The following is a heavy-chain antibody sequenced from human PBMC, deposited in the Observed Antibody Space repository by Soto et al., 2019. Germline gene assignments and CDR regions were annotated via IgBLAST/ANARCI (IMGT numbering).Heavy chain of an antibody. Sequence: EVQLVESGGGLVQPGGSLRLSCGVSGFTFSNYWMTWVRQAPGKGLEWVANIEEDGSEKNYVDSVKGRFTISRDNSKNSLYLQMNGLGAEDTAVYFCARAEDGPEGGSDYWGQGTLVTVSS. CDR1: GFTFSNYW. J-gene: IGHJ4*02. CDR3: ARAEDGPEGGSDY. D-gene: IGHD2-15*01. CDR2: IEEDGSEK. V-gene: IGHV3-7*04.